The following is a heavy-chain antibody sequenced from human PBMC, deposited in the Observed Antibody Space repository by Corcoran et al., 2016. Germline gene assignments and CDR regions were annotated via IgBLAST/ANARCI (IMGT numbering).Heavy chain of an antibody. V-gene: IGHV3-43D*03. Sequence: EVQLVESGGVVVQPGGSLRLSCAASGFTFDDYAMHWVRQAPGKGLEWVSLISWDGGSTYYAASVKGRFTISRDNSKNSLYLQMNSLRAEDTALYYWAKDGSGYAVGVPDYWGQGTLVTVSS. CDR1: GFTFDDYA. J-gene: IGHJ4*02. CDR2: ISWDGGST. CDR3: AKDGSGYAVGVPDY. D-gene: IGHD5-12*01.